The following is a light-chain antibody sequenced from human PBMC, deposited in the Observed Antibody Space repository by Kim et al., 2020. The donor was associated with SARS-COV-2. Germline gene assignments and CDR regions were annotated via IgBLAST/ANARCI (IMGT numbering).Light chain of an antibody. CDR3: ATWDDSLIGML. CDR2: DDS. V-gene: IGLV1-47*02. Sequence: GPRVTISCSGSSSNIGGNYVYWYQQLPGTAPNLLLYDDSHRPSGVPDRFSGSKSGTSASLAISGLQSEDEADYYCATWDDSLIGMLFGGGTQLTVL. CDR1: SSNIGGNY. J-gene: IGLJ2*01.